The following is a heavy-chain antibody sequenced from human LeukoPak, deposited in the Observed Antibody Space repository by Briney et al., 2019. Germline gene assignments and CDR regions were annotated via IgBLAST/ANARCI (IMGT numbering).Heavy chain of an antibody. Sequence: ASVKVSCKASGYTFTSYGISWVQQAPGQGLEWMGWISAYNGNTNYAQKLQGRVTMTTDTSTSTAYMELRSLRSDDTAVYYCAREVYYYDSSGYRMINYWGQGTLVTVSS. CDR3: AREVYYYDSSGYRMINY. J-gene: IGHJ4*02. CDR1: GYTFTSYG. D-gene: IGHD3-22*01. V-gene: IGHV1-18*01. CDR2: ISAYNGNT.